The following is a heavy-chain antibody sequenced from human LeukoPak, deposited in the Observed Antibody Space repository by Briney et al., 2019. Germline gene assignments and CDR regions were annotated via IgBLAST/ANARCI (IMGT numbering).Heavy chain of an antibody. J-gene: IGHJ3*02. CDR1: GGTFSSYA. Sequence: ASVKVSCKASGGTFSSYAISWVRQAPGQGLEWMGWISAYNGNTNYAQKLQGRVTMTTDTSTSTAYMELRSLRSDDTAVYYCAVFMITFGGVITGAFDIWGQGTMVTVSS. CDR2: ISAYNGNT. V-gene: IGHV1-18*01. CDR3: AVFMITFGGVITGAFDI. D-gene: IGHD3-16*01.